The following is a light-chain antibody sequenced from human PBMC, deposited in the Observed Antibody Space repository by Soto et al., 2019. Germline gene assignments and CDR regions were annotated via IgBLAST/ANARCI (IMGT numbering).Light chain of an antibody. J-gene: IGKJ1*01. V-gene: IGKV1-5*01. CDR3: QKYNTYWT. CDR2: DVS. Sequence: DIQMTQSPSTLSASVGDRVTITCRASQSISRWLAWYKQKPGKAPELLIYDVSSLESGVPPRFSGSGSGTEFTLTISSLQPDDFATYYCQKYNTYWTFGQGTKVDI. CDR1: QSISRW.